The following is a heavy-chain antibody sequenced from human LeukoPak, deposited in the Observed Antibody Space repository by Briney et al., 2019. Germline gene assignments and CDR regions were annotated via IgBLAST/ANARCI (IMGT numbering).Heavy chain of an antibody. Sequence: PGGSLRLSCAASGFTFSSYWMHWVRQAPGKGLVLVSRINSDGSSTSYADSVKGRFTISRDNAKNTLYLQMNSLRAEDTAVYYCAREEETYYFDYWGQGTLVTVSS. D-gene: IGHD5-24*01. CDR1: GFTFSSYW. CDR2: INSDGSST. J-gene: IGHJ4*02. V-gene: IGHV3-74*01. CDR3: AREEETYYFDY.